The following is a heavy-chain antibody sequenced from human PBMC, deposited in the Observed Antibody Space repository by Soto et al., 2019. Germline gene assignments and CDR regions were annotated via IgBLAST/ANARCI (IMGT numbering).Heavy chain of an antibody. CDR2: ISAYNDNT. Sequence: ASVKVSCKASGYSFTSYAISWLLQAPGQGLEWMGWISAYNDNTIYTQKSQGRVTMTTDTSTSTAYMELRSLRSDDTAVYYCARAEDYYDSSTTYFDYWGQGTLVTVSS. J-gene: IGHJ4*02. D-gene: IGHD3-22*01. CDR3: ARAEDYYDSSTTYFDY. V-gene: IGHV1-18*01. CDR1: GYSFTSYA.